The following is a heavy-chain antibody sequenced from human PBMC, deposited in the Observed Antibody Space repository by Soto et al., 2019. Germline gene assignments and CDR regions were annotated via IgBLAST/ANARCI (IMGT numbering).Heavy chain of an antibody. J-gene: IGHJ6*02. Sequence: PSETLSLTCTVSGGSVSSGSYYWSWIRQPPGKGLEWIGYIYYSGSTNYNPSLKSRVTISVDTSKNQFSLKLSSVTAADTAVYYCARVGIQLWLNYYYYGMDVWGQGTTVTISS. V-gene: IGHV4-61*01. CDR1: GGSVSSGSYY. CDR3: ARVGIQLWLNYYYYGMDV. CDR2: IYYSGST. D-gene: IGHD5-18*01.